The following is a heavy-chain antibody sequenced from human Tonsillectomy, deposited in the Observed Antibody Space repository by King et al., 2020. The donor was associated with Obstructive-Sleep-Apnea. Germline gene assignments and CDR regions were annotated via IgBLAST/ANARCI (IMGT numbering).Heavy chain of an antibody. CDR2: IFYSGST. J-gene: IGHJ5*02. Sequence: QLQESGPGLVKPSETLSLTCTVSGGSISRHYWSWIRQPPGKGLEWIGYIFYSGSTRYNPSLKSRVTILVDMSKNQFSLRLSSVTAADTAVYYCARDVSGSSRWFDTWGQGTLVTVSS. CDR1: GGSISRHY. V-gene: IGHV4-59*11. D-gene: IGHD3-22*01. CDR3: ARDVSGSSRWFDT.